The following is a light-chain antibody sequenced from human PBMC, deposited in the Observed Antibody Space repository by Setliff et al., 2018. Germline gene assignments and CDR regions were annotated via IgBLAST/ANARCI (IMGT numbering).Light chain of an antibody. CDR3: QSYDSSNRV. V-gene: IGLV6-57*01. J-gene: IGLJ2*01. CDR1: SGSIASNY. CDR2: EDN. Sequence: NFMLTQPHSVSESPGKTVTTSCTRSSGSIASNYVQWYQQRPGSSPTTVIYEDNQRPSGVPDRFSGSIDSSSNSASLTISGLKTEDEADYYCQSYDSSNRVFGGGTKVTV.